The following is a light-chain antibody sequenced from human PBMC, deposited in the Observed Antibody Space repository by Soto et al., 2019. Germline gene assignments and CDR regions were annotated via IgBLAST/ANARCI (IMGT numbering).Light chain of an antibody. CDR2: SNN. J-gene: IGLJ3*02. Sequence: QSVLTQPPSASGTPGQRVTISCSGSSSNIGSNTVNWYQQLPGTAPKLLIYSNNQRPSGVPDRFSGSKSGTSASLALSGLQSEDEADYYCAAWDDSLNAWVFRGGTKLTVL. CDR3: AAWDDSLNAWV. V-gene: IGLV1-44*01. CDR1: SSNIGSNT.